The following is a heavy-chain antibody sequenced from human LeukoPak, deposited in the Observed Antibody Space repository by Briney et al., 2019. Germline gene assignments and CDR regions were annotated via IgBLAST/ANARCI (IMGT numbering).Heavy chain of an antibody. J-gene: IGHJ4*02. D-gene: IGHD3-22*01. CDR1: GYTFTRND. CDR3: ARAISDSTGFYAYYFDS. V-gene: IGHV1-8*03. Sequence: ASVKVSCKTSGYTFTRNDINWVRQATGQGLEWMGWMNPNSGNSGYAQKFQGRVTITRDNSISTAYMELNSLTSEDTAVYYCARAISDSTGFYAYYFDSWGQGTLVTVSS. CDR2: MNPNSGNS.